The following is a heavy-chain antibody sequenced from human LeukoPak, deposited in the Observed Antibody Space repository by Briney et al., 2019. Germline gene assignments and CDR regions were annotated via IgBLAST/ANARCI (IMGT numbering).Heavy chain of an antibody. Sequence: ASVKVSCKASGYTFTGYYMHWVRQAPGQGLEWMGWINPNSGGTNYAQKFQGRVTMTRDTSISTAYMELSRLRSDDTAVYYCARPGGEQNWYFDLWGRGTLVTVSS. J-gene: IGHJ2*01. CDR1: GYTFTGYY. D-gene: IGHD1-1*01. CDR3: ARPGGEQNWYFDL. CDR2: INPNSGGT. V-gene: IGHV1-2*02.